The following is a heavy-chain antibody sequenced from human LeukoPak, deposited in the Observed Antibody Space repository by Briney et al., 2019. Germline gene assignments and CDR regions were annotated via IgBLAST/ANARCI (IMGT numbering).Heavy chain of an antibody. Sequence: GGSLRLSCAASGFTSSNYNMHWVRQAPGKGLQWVSYITISRTTIYYADSVKGRFTISRDNAKNSLYLQMNSLRAEDTAVYYCAREPPYSGSWTDFDYWGQGTLVTVSS. CDR2: ITISRTTI. CDR1: GFTSSNYN. J-gene: IGHJ4*02. D-gene: IGHD6-13*01. CDR3: AREPPYSGSWTDFDY. V-gene: IGHV3-48*01.